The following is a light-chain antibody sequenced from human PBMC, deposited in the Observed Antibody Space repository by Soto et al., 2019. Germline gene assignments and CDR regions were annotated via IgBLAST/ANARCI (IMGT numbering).Light chain of an antibody. CDR2: GAS. J-gene: IGKJ1*01. CDR3: QQYQSYWT. Sequence: EIVMTQSPATLSVSPGERATLSCRASQSFGAHLACYQQKPGQAPRLLIYGASTRATGIPARFSGSGSGTEFTLTISSLQPDDFATYYCQQYQSYWTFGQGTKVDI. CDR1: QSFGAH. V-gene: IGKV3-15*01.